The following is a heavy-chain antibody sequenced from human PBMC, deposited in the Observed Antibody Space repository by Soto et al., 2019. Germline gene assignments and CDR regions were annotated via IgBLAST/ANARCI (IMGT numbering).Heavy chain of an antibody. J-gene: IGHJ6*02. D-gene: IGHD3-16*01. CDR1: GGSISSGGYY. CDR2: IYYSGTS. V-gene: IGHV4-31*03. CDR3: AWGGYYFYYGMDV. Sequence: QVQLQESGPGLVKPSQTLSLTCTVSGGSISSGGYYWSWIRQHPGKGLEWIGYIYYSGTSSYNPSLKSRVTISMDTSKNQFSLKLSSVTAADTAVYYCAWGGYYFYYGMDVWGQGTTVTVS.